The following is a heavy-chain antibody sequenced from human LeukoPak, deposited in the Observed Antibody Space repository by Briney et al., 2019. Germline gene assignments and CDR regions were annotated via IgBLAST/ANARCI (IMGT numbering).Heavy chain of an antibody. CDR1: GGSISSYY. J-gene: IGHJ4*02. CDR2: IYTSGST. CDR3: ARVGWDSSSWYYFDY. V-gene: IGHV4-4*07. D-gene: IGHD6-13*01. Sequence: SETLSLTCTVSGGSISSYYWSWIRQPARKGLEWIGRIYTSGSTSYNPSLKSRVTMSVDTSKNQFSLKLSSVTAADTAVYYCARVGWDSSSWYYFDYWGQGTLVTVSS.